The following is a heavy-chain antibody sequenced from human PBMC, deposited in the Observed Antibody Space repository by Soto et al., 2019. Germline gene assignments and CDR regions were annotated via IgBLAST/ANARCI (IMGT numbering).Heavy chain of an antibody. CDR2: ISPKFGAA. D-gene: IGHD3-10*01. CDR1: GGTFNTYA. V-gene: IGHV1-69*19. CDR3: AREVQVHTPAFVY. J-gene: IGHJ4*02. Sequence: QVQLVQSGAEMKKPGSSVKVSCQSSGGTFNTYAMNWVRQAPGQGPEWMGDISPKFGAANYAPKFQGRVTITADESTGPSYMQLSSLTSEDTALYFCAREVQVHTPAFVYWGQGTLVTASS.